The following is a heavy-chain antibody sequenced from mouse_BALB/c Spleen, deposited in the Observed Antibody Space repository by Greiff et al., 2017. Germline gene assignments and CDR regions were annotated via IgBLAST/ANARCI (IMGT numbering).Heavy chain of an antibody. Sequence: EVQLQESGAELVKPGASVKLSCTASGFNIKDTYMHWVKQRPEQGLEWIGRIDPANGNTKYDPKFQGKATITADTSSNTAYLQLSSLTSEDTAVYYCARDGTTATYYYAMDYWGQGTSVTVSS. CDR3: ARDGTTATYYYAMDY. V-gene: IGHV14-3*02. J-gene: IGHJ4*01. D-gene: IGHD1-2*01. CDR2: IDPANGNT. CDR1: GFNIKDTY.